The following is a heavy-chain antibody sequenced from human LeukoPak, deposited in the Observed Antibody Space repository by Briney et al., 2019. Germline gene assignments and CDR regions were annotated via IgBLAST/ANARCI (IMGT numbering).Heavy chain of an antibody. J-gene: IGHJ4*02. Sequence: SETLSLTCTVSGGSISSSSYCWGWIRQPPGKGLEWIGSIYYSGSTYYNPSLKSRVTISVDTSKNQFSLKLKSVTAADTAVYYCARHSSGWYEFDYWGQGTLVTVSS. D-gene: IGHD6-19*01. V-gene: IGHV4-39*01. CDR3: ARHSSGWYEFDY. CDR1: GGSISSSSYC. CDR2: IYYSGST.